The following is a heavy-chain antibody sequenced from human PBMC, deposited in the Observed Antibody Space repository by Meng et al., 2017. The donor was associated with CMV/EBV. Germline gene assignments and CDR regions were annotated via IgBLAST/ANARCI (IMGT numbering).Heavy chain of an antibody. J-gene: IGHJ6*02. Sequence: SETLSLTCTVYGGSFSGYYWSWIRQPPGKGLAWIGEINHSGSTNYNPSLKSRVTISVDTSKNQFSLKLSSVTAADTAVYYCARGDPVLRFLEWLPRYYGMDVWGQGTTVTVSS. D-gene: IGHD3-3*01. V-gene: IGHV4-34*01. CDR2: INHSGST. CDR3: ARGDPVLRFLEWLPRYYGMDV. CDR1: GGSFSGYY.